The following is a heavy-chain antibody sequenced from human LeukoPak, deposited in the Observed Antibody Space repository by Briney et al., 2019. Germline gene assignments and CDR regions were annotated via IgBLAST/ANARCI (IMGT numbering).Heavy chain of an antibody. CDR2: IIPIFGTA. V-gene: IGHV1-69*13. D-gene: IGHD6-19*01. CDR3: ARGPPYSSGWYGAYYFDY. Sequence: GASVKVSCKASGGTFSSYAISWVRQAPGQGLEWMGGIIPIFGTANYAQKFQGRVTITADESTSTAYMELSSLRSEDTAVYYCARGPPYSSGWYGAYYFDYWGQGTLVTVSS. J-gene: IGHJ4*02. CDR1: GGTFSSYA.